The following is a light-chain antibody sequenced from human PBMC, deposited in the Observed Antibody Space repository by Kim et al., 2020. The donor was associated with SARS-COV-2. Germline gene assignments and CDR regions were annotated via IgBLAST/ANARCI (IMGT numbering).Light chain of an antibody. CDR1: SSNIGFNL. V-gene: IGLV1-51*01. CDR3: GTWDTSLSLWV. CDR2: DNN. Sequence: GQKVTISCSGSSSNIGFNLVSWYQHLPGTAPKFLIYDNNKRPSGIPDRFSVSKSGTSATLGITGLQTGYEADYYCGTWDTSLSLWVFGGGTQLTFL. J-gene: IGLJ3*02.